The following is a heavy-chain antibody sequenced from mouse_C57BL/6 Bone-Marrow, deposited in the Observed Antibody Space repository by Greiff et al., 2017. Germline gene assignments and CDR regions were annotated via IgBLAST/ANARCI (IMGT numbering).Heavy chain of an antibody. CDR2: IDPANGNT. CDR3: ARGICYNGGPWFAY. Sequence: VQLQQSVAELVRPGASVKLSCTASGFNFKNTYMHWVKQRPGQGLEWIGRIDPANGNTKYTPKFKGKATITADTSSNTAYLQLSSLTSADSAVYDGARGICYNGGPWFAYWGQGTLVTVSA. J-gene: IGHJ3*01. V-gene: IGHV14-3*01. D-gene: IGHD1-1*02. CDR1: GFNFKNTY.